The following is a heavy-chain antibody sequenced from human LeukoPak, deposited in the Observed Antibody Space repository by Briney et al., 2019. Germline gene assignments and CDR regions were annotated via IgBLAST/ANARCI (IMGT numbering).Heavy chain of an antibody. V-gene: IGHV3-23*01. D-gene: IGHD3-10*01. Sequence: PGGSLRLSCAASGFTFSSYSMNWVRQAPGKGLEWVSAISGSGTDTYHADSVKGRFTITRDNSKNTLYLQMDSLRAEDTAVYYCARVPGSYYVDFDYWGQGTLVTVSS. J-gene: IGHJ4*02. CDR3: ARVPGSYYVDFDY. CDR1: GFTFSSYS. CDR2: ISGSGTDT.